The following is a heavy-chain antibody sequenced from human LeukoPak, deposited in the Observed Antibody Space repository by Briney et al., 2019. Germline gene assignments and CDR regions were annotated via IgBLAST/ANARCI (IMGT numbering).Heavy chain of an antibody. CDR2: ISGSGGST. V-gene: IGHV3-23*01. D-gene: IGHD6-13*01. CDR1: GFTFSSYA. Sequence: GGSLRLSCAASGFTFSSYAMSWVRQAPGKGLEWVSGISGSGGSTYHADSVKGRFTISRDNSRNTLYLQMNSLRAEDTAVYYCARGYSSSWYRFDYWGQGTLVTVSS. CDR3: ARGYSSSWYRFDY. J-gene: IGHJ4*02.